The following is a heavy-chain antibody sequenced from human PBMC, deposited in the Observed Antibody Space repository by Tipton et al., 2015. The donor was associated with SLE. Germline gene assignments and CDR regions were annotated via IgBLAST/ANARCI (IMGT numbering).Heavy chain of an antibody. Sequence: SLRLSCAASGFTFSSYEMNWVRQAPGKGLEWVSYISSSGSTIYYADSVKGRFTISRDNAKNSLYLQMNSLRAEDTAVYYCARPSGSSWYPYDAFDIWGQGTMVTVSS. J-gene: IGHJ3*02. CDR3: ARPSGSSWYPYDAFDI. D-gene: IGHD6-13*01. V-gene: IGHV3-48*03. CDR2: ISSSGSTI. CDR1: GFTFSSYE.